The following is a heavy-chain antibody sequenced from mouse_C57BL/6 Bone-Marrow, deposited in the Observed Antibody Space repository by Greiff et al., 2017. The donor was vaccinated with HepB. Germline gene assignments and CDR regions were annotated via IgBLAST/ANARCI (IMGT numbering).Heavy chain of an antibody. CDR2: IDPETGGT. J-gene: IGHJ2*01. D-gene: IGHD1-1*01. Sequence: QVQLQQSGAELVRPGASVTLSCKASGYTFTDYEMHWVKQTPVHGLEWIGAIDPETGGTAYNQKFKGKAILTADKSSSTAYMELRSLTSEDSAVYYCTRRYGSRPYYFDYWGQGTTLTVSS. CDR1: GYTFTDYE. V-gene: IGHV1-15*01. CDR3: TRRYGSRPYYFDY.